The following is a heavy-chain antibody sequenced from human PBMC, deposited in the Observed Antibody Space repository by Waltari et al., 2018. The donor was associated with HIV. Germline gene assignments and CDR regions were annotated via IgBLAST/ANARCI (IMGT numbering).Heavy chain of an antibody. V-gene: IGHV3-30*01. CDR2: ISYDGSNK. J-gene: IGHJ4*02. D-gene: IGHD3-22*01. Sequence: QVQLVESGGGVVQPGRSLRLSCAASGFTFRSYARHWVRQAPGKGLEWVAVISYDGSNKYYADSVKGRFTISRDNSKNTLYLQMNSLRTEDTAVYYCARGGYITIIAAFDYWGQGTLVTVSS. CDR3: ARGGYITIIAAFDY. CDR1: GFTFRSYA.